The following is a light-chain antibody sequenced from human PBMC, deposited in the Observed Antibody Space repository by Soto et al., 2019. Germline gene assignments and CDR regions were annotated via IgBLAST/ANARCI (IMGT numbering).Light chain of an antibody. V-gene: IGLV2-23*02. Sequence: QSALTQAASVSGSPGQSITISCTGTSSDVWSYNLVSWYQQHPGKAPKLMIYEVSKRPSGLSNRFSGSKSGNTASLTISGLQAEDEADYYCCSYAGSRTPLIFGTGTKLTVL. CDR2: EVS. CDR1: SSDVWSYNL. J-gene: IGLJ1*01. CDR3: CSYAGSRTPLI.